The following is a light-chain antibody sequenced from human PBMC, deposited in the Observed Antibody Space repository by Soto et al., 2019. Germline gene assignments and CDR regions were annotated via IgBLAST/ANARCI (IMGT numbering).Light chain of an antibody. Sequence: EIVLTQSPVTLSLSPGEGATLSFRASQTVSKNYLAWYQQKAGQAPRLVIYAASTRATGIPDRFSGSGSGTDFTLTISRLEPEDFAVFYCQQYNNWPPITFGQGTRLEIK. CDR3: QQYNNWPPIT. CDR1: QTVSKNY. J-gene: IGKJ5*01. V-gene: IGKV3-20*01. CDR2: AAS.